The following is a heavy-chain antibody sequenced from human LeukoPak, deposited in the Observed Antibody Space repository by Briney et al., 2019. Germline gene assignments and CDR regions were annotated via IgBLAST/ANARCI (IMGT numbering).Heavy chain of an antibody. V-gene: IGHV3-7*01. CDR2: IKQDGSEK. CDR3: ARESVVVAAHYYYYYGMDV. Sequence: PGGSLRLSCAASGFTFSSYWMSWVRQAPGKGLEWVANIKQDGSEKYYVDSVKGRFTISRDNAKNSLYLQMNSLRAEDTAVYYCARESVVVAAHYYYYYGMDVWGQGTTVTVSS. D-gene: IGHD2-15*01. CDR1: GFTFSSYW. J-gene: IGHJ6*02.